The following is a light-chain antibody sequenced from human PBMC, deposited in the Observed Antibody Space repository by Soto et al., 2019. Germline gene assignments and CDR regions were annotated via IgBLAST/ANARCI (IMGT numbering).Light chain of an antibody. V-gene: IGLV1-40*01. CDR2: DNN. CDR3: QSYDSSLSVV. CDR1: TSNIGAGYD. J-gene: IGLJ2*01. Sequence: QSVLTQPPSVSGAPGQRVTISCTGSTSNIGAGYDVHWYQQLPGTAPKLLIYDNNNRPSGVPDRFSGSKSGTSASLAITGLKAEDEADYYCQSYDSSLSVVFGGGTKVTVL.